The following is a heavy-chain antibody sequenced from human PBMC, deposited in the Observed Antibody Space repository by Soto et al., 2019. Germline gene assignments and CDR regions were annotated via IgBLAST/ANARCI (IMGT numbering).Heavy chain of an antibody. J-gene: IGHJ6*02. D-gene: IGHD6-6*01. V-gene: IGHV3-30-3*01. CDR2: ISNDGSKN. CDR3: TRLTLRSSSSGGYYYFGMDV. Sequence: QVQLVESGGGVVRPGRSLRLSCAASGFTISSYAMHWVRQAPGKGLVWVSAISNDGSKNSYAESVKGRFTISRDDSMSTLYLQMNSLRGEDTAMYYCTRLTLRSSSSGGYYYFGMDVWGQGTTLTVS. CDR1: GFTISSYA.